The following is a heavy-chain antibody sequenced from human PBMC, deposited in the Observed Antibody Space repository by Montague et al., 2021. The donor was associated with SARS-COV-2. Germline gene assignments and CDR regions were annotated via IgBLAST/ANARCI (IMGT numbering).Heavy chain of an antibody. CDR2: IYYSGST. J-gene: IGHJ5*02. D-gene: IGHD2-15*01. CDR3: ARHGGGSGRNRSGFDP. V-gene: IGHV4-59*08. Sequence: SETLSLTCTVSGGAMSSYYWSWIRQPPGKGLEWIGYIYYSGSTNYNPSLKSRVTISVDTSKNQFSLKLSSVTAADTAAYYCARHGGGSGRNRSGFDPWGQGTLV. CDR1: GGAMSSYY.